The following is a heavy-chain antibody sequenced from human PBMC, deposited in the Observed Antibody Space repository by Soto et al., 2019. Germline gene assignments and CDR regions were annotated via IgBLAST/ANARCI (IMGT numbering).Heavy chain of an antibody. CDR2: ISYDGSNK. V-gene: IGHV3-30*18. J-gene: IGHJ4*02. CDR1: GFTFSSYG. D-gene: IGHD4-4*01. Sequence: QVQLVESGGGVVQPGRSLRLSCAASGFTFSSYGMHWVRQAPGKGLEWVAVISYDGSNKYYADSVKGRFTISRDNSKNTLYLQMNSLRAEDTAVYYCAKASSYRGSDYWRQGTLITVSS. CDR3: AKASSYRGSDY.